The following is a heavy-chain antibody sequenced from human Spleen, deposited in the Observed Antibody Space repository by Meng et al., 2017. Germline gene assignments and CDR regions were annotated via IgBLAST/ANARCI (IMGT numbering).Heavy chain of an antibody. V-gene: IGHV1-18*01. D-gene: IGHD3-10*01. CDR3: ARGTPGRRYADY. Sequence: QVHLLQSGPEVKKPGASVRVSCKASGYTFGSYGICWVRQAPGQGLEWMGWFVNYVDTYPAPKFQGRVTMTTDRPTATAYMELRNLRSDDTGVYYCARGTPGRRYADYWGQGTLVTVSS. J-gene: IGHJ4*02. CDR2: FVNYVDT. CDR1: GYTFGSYG.